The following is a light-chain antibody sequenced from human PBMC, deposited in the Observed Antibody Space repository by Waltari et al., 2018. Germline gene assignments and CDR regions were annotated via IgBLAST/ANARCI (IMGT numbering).Light chain of an antibody. Sequence: DFQMTQSPSSLSASVGDRVTITCRASQYISTYLNLYKQKPGKGPKLLIYAASTLQSGVPARFSGRGSGTDFTFTISSLQLEDFATYYCQQSYDTPRTFGQGTKVEVK. CDR3: QQSYDTPRT. J-gene: IGKJ1*01. V-gene: IGKV1-39*01. CDR2: AAS. CDR1: QYISTY.